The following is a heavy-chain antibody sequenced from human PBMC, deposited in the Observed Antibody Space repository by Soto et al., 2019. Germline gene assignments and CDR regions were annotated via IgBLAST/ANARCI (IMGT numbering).Heavy chain of an antibody. CDR1: GFTFSNYA. V-gene: IGHV3-23*01. Sequence: EVQLLESGGGLVQPGGSLRLSCAASGFTFSNYAMSWVRQAPGKGLEWVSAISGSGGNTYYADSVKGRANISRDKSKNTLYLQMNSLRAEDTAVYYCAKLIKGRQPDYWGQGTLVTVSS. CDR3: AKLIKGRQPDY. D-gene: IGHD2-15*01. J-gene: IGHJ4*02. CDR2: ISGSGGNT.